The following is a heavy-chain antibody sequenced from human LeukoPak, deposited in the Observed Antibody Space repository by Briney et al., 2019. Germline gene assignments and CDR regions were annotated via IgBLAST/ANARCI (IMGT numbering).Heavy chain of an antibody. J-gene: IGHJ3*02. CDR2: INPSGGST. Sequence: ASVKVSCKASGYTFTSYYMHWVRQAPGQGLEWMGIINPSGGSTSYAQKFQGRVTMTRDTSTSTVYMELSSLRSEDTAVYYCARRLGELERLVGAFDIWGQGTMVTVSS. CDR3: ARRLGELERLVGAFDI. V-gene: IGHV1-46*01. D-gene: IGHD1-1*01. CDR1: GYTFTSYY.